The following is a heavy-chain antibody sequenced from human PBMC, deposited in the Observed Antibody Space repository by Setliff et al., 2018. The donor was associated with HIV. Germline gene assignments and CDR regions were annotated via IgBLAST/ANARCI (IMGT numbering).Heavy chain of an antibody. CDR3: ARLVEAYDSSGYFFNWFDP. CDR1: GHSISSGYH. Sequence: NPSETLSLTCAVSGHSISSGYHWSWIRQPPGKGLEWIGSVYYSGSTHYNPSLKSRVTVSVDTSKDEISLKLNSVTAADTAVYYCARLVEAYDSSGYFFNWFDPWGQGTLVTVSS. J-gene: IGHJ5*02. V-gene: IGHV4-38-2*01. CDR2: VYYSGST. D-gene: IGHD3-22*01.